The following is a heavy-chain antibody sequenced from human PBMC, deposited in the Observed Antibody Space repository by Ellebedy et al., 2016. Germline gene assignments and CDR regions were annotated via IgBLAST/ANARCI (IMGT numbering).Heavy chain of an antibody. CDR3: VVHILWFGELSGHY. CDR2: IDPCDSYT. V-gene: IGHV5-10-1*01. Sequence: GESLKISCKGSGYSFTSYWISWVRQMPGKGLEWMGRIDPCDSYTNYSPSFQGHVTTSADKSISTAYLQWSSLKASDTAMYYCVVHILWFGELSGHYWGQGTLVTVSS. D-gene: IGHD3-10*01. CDR1: GYSFTSYW. J-gene: IGHJ4*02.